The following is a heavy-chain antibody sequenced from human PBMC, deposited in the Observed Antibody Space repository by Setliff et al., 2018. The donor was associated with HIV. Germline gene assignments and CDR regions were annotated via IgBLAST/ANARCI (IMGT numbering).Heavy chain of an antibody. Sequence: GSLRLSCAASGLTFSNYWMHWVRQAPGKGLEWVSRIDSDGSDTNYADSVKGRFTISRDNAKNTLFLQMNSLRAEDTAVYYCASSNVVVVTASVSDAFDIWGQGTMVTVSS. CDR1: GLTFSNYW. D-gene: IGHD2-21*02. CDR3: ASSNVVVVTASVSDAFDI. J-gene: IGHJ3*02. CDR2: IDSDGSDT. V-gene: IGHV3-74*01.